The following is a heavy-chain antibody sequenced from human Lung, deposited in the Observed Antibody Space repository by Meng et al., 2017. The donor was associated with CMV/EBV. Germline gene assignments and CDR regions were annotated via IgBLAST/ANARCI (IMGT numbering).Heavy chain of an antibody. D-gene: IGHD3-3*01. Sequence: SXTXSLXCSVPGVSINSYFWTWVRQPPGKGLEWIGHIYKDGGSTDYNPSLNSRVTISIDTSKNQLSLRLSSVTAADTAIYYCARHLSNNFWSGYYVPPDFNYWXKGALVTGSS. CDR2: IYKDGGST. V-gene: IGHV4-59*08. CDR1: GVSINSYF. CDR3: ARHLSNNFWSGYYVPPDFNY. J-gene: IGHJ4*02.